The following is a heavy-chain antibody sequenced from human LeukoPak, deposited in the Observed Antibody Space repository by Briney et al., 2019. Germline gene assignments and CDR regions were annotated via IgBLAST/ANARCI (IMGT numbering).Heavy chain of an antibody. CDR2: IIPIFGTA. D-gene: IGHD1-7*01. CDR1: GGTFSSYA. Sequence: GASVKVSCKASGGTFSSYAISWVRQAPGQGLEWMGGIIPIFGTANYAQKFQGRVTITADESTSTAYMELSSLRSEDTAVYYCAREGLELRGYYYYYYMDVWGKGTTVTVSS. CDR3: AREGLELRGYYYYYYMDV. V-gene: IGHV1-69*13. J-gene: IGHJ6*03.